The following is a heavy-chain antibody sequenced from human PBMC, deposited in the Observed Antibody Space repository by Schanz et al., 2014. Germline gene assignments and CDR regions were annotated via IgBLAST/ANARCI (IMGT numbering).Heavy chain of an antibody. J-gene: IGHJ3*02. CDR3: ARVHIATYHYNSPGAFDI. CDR2: INAHTGNT. CDR1: GYIFGSHG. V-gene: IGHV1-18*01. D-gene: IGHD3-10*01. Sequence: QLMQSGSEVRKPGASVKVSCKASGYIFGSHGMTWVRQAPGQGPELMGWINAHTGNTQYAQKFQSRVNMTRDTVTTTVHLELTRLRTDDTAIYYCARVHIATYHYNSPGAFDIWGQGTKVTVSP.